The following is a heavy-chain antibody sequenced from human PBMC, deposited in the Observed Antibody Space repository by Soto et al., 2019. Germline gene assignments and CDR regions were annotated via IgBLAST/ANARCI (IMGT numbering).Heavy chain of an antibody. CDR2: IKQDGSQK. V-gene: IGHV3-7*01. D-gene: IGHD3-10*01. CDR3: TRDPDHRLWFGDLFSYGKRAFDY. CDR1: GFTFSTYW. Sequence: GGSLRLSCAASGFTFSTYWMTWVRQAPGKGLEWVASIKQDGSQKYYGDSVKGRFTISRENAKNSLYLQMNSLRAEDTAAYYCTRDPDHRLWFGDLFSYGKRAFDYWGQGTLVTVSS. J-gene: IGHJ4*02.